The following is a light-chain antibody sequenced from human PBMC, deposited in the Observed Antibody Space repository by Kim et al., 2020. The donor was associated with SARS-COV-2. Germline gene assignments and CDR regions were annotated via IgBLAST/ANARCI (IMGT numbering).Light chain of an antibody. CDR2: DAS. J-gene: IGKJ1*01. CDR3: QQRYSWPRT. CDR1: QSISTF. Sequence: EIVLTQSQATLSLSPGEKATLSCRAGQSISTFLAWYQQRLGQAPRLLIYDASNRAAGVPARFSASGSGTDFTLTISSLEPDDFATYYCQQRYSWPRTFGQGTKVDIK. V-gene: IGKV3-11*01.